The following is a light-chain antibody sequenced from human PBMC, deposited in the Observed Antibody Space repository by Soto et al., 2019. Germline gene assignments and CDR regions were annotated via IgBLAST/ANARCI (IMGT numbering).Light chain of an antibody. CDR2: EVT. J-gene: IGLJ2*01. V-gene: IGLV2-14*01. CDR1: RTNIGGYNY. CDR3: TSYTNSKAYIL. Sequence: CVLTPPASVSGSLGQSFTISCTATRTNIGGYNYVSWYQQYPGKVPKLVICEVTSRPSGISDRFSGSKSGNTASLTISGLQAEDEADYSCTSYTNSKAYILFGGGTKGTVL.